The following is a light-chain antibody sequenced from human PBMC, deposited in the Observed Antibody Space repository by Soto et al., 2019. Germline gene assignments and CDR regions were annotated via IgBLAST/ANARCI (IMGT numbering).Light chain of an antibody. CDR2: GAS. V-gene: IGKV3-15*01. Sequence: EIVMTQSPATLSVSPWERATLSCRASQSVSSNLAWYQQKPGQAPRLLIYGASTRATGISARFSGSGSGTEFTLTISSLQSEDFAVYYCQQYNNWPGTFGQGTKVDIK. J-gene: IGKJ1*01. CDR1: QSVSSN. CDR3: QQYNNWPGT.